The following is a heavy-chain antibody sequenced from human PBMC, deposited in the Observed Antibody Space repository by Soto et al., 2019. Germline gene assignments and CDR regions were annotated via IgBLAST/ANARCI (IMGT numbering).Heavy chain of an antibody. D-gene: IGHD5-12*01. V-gene: IGHV4-39*01. J-gene: IGHJ4*02. CDR2: IYYSGST. Sequence: SETLSLTCTVSGGSISSSSYYWGWIRQPPGKGLEWIGSIYYSGSTYYNPSLKSRVTISVDTSKNQFSLKLSSVTAADTAVYYCARHAINSGYDYSGQGTLVTVSS. CDR1: GGSISSSSYY. CDR3: ARHAINSGYDY.